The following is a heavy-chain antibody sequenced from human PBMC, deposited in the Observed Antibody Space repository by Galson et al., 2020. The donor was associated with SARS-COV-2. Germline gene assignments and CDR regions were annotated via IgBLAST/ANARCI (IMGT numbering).Heavy chain of an antibody. D-gene: IGHD3-16*01. CDR2: INPNSGGT. CDR3: ARDLSLGDYHIAMDE. J-gene: IGHJ6*02. CDR1: GYTFTGYY. V-gene: IGHV1-2*02. Sequence: ASVKVSCKASGYTFTGYYMHWVRQAPGQGLEWMGWINPNSGGTNYAQKFQGRVTMTRDTSISTAYMELSRLGSDDTAVYYCARDLSLGDYHIAMDEWDQGTAVPLSS.